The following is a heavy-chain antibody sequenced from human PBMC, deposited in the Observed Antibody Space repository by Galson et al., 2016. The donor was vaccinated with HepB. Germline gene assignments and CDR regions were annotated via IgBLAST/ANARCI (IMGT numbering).Heavy chain of an antibody. CDR1: GYSVKDGYS. D-gene: IGHD4-23*01. CDR2: IYHSGTT. J-gene: IGHJ4*02. Sequence: SETLSLTCNVSGYSVKDGYSWGWIRQHPGKGPEWMGNIYHSGTTYYNPSLSSRITVSVDTSKNQFSLKLTSVTAADTALYFCARELRGTTVITPILYFDHWGQGILVTVSS. V-gene: IGHV4-38-2*02. CDR3: ARELRGTTVITPILYFDH.